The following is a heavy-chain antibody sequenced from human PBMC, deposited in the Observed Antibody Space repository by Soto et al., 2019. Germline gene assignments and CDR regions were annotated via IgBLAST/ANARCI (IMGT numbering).Heavy chain of an antibody. CDR1: GGSISSGGYS. Sequence: QLQLQESGSGLVKPSETLSLTCAVSGGSISSGGYSWNWIRQQPGKGLEWIGHIYHGCSTYFIPSVKSRVTISVDRSKSQFSVNLTSVSAADTAVYYCARSGKTVFDAWGQGALVTVSS. D-gene: IGHD4-17*01. CDR3: ARSGKTVFDA. CDR2: IYHGCST. V-gene: IGHV4-30-2*01. J-gene: IGHJ4*02.